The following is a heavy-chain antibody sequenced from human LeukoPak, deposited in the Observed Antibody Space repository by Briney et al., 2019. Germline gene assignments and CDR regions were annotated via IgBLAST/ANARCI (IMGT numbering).Heavy chain of an antibody. CDR1: GGTFSSYA. D-gene: IGHD3-10*01. J-gene: IGHJ3*02. CDR2: INPSGGST. CDR3: ARDRAKTYDAFDI. V-gene: IGHV1-46*01. Sequence: ASVKVSCKASGGTFSSYAISWVRQAPGQGLEWMGIINPSGGSTSYAQKFQGRVTMTRDTSTSTVYMELSSLRSEDTAVYYCARDRAKTYDAFDIWGQGTMVTVSS.